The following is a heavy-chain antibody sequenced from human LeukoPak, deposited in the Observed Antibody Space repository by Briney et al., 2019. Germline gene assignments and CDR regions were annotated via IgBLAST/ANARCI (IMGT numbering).Heavy chain of an antibody. D-gene: IGHD3-22*01. Sequence: GGFLRLSRAASGFTFNTYAMNWVRQAPGKGLEWVSGISGSGGSTYYADSVKGRFTISRDNSKNTLYLQTNRLRAEDTAVYFCAKDPLSYYDSSGYRYFDYWGQGTLVTVSS. V-gene: IGHV3-23*01. CDR2: ISGSGGST. J-gene: IGHJ4*02. CDR3: AKDPLSYYDSSGYRYFDY. CDR1: GFTFNTYA.